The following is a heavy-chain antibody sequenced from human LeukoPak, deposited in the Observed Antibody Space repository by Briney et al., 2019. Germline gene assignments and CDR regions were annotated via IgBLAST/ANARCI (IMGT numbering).Heavy chain of an antibody. CDR3: ARTRVTPGIRGLQMRYFDY. D-gene: IGHD5-18*01. V-gene: IGHV3-13*01. J-gene: IGHJ4*02. CDR1: GFDFSRSD. CDR2: IGTAYDT. Sequence: PGGSLRLSCAASGFDFSRSDMHWVRQVAGKGLEWVPGIGTAYDTFYPDSVKGRFTISRENGKNSVYLQMNSLRVDDTAVYYCARTRVTPGIRGLQMRYFDYWGQGKLVTVSS.